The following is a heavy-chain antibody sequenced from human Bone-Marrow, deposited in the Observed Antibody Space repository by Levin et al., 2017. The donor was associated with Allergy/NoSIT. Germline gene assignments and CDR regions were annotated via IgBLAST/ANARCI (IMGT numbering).Heavy chain of an antibody. CDR2: INSHGSST. CDR1: GFTFSSYW. J-gene: IGHJ5*02. CDR3: ARGAYSSSWYLYWFDP. D-gene: IGHD6-13*01. V-gene: IGHV3-74*01. Sequence: TGESLKISCAASGFTFSSYWMHWVRQAPGKGLVWVSRINSHGSSTTYADSVKGRFTISRDNAKNTLYLQMNSLRAEDTAVYYCARGAYSSSWYLYWFDPWGQGTLVTVSS.